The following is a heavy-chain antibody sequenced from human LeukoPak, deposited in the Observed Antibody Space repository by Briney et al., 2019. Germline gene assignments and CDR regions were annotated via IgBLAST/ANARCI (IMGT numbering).Heavy chain of an antibody. CDR1: GFTFSSYG. D-gene: IGHD6-6*01. Sequence: GGSLRLSCAASGFTFSSYGMHWVRQAPGKGLEWVAVIWYDGSNKYYADSVKGRFTISRDNSKNTLYLQMNSLRAEDTAVYYCARALPEYFSSIADDAFDIWGQGTMVTVSS. J-gene: IGHJ3*02. CDR2: IWYDGSNK. CDR3: ARALPEYFSSIADDAFDI. V-gene: IGHV3-33*01.